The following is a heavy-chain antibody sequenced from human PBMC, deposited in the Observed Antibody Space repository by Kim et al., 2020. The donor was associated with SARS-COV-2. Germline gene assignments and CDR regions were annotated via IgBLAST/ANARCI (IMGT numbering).Heavy chain of an antibody. J-gene: IGHJ6*02. V-gene: IGHV4-61*01. CDR2: IYYSGST. CDR1: GGSVSSGSYY. D-gene: IGHD4-17*01. CDR3: ASSHYGGNSGPLHYYYYGMDV. Sequence: SETLSLTCTVSGGSVSSGSYYWSWIRQPPGKGLEWIGYIYYSGSTNYNPSLKSRVTISVDTSKNQFSLKLSSVTAADTAVYYCASSHYGGNSGPLHYYYYGMDVWGQGTTVTVSS.